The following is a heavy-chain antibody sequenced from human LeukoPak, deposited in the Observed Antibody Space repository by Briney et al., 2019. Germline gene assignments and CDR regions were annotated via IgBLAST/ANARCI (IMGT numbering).Heavy chain of an antibody. V-gene: IGHV1-2*02. CDR3: GRDGTGVYNLVQY. D-gene: IGHD5-24*01. CDR2: TNPNSGGT. Sequence: ASVQVTCKSSAYTFTGYYMHWVRQPPGQGLEWMGCTNPNSGGTNYAQKFQGRVTMTRDTSISAVNMELSRLRSDDTAGYSCGRDGTGVYNLVQYWGQGTLVTVSS. CDR1: AYTFTGYY. J-gene: IGHJ4*02.